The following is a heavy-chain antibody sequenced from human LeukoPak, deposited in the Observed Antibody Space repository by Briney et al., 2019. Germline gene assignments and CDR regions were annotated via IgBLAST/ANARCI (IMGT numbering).Heavy chain of an antibody. D-gene: IGHD3-22*01. CDR1: GYSFTTYW. Sequence: GESLKISCKGSGYSFTTYWIGWVRQMPGKGLEWMGIIYPGDSDTRYSPSLQGQVTISADKSISTAYLQWSRLKASDTAMYYCARNLYSSGGHWFDPWGQGTLVTVSS. V-gene: IGHV5-51*06. J-gene: IGHJ5*02. CDR2: IYPGDSDT. CDR3: ARNLYSSGGHWFDP.